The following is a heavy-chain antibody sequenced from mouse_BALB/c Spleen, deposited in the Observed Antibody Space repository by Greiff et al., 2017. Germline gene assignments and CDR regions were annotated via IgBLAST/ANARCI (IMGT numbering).Heavy chain of an antibody. CDR2: ISYSGST. Sequence: EVQLVESGPGLVKPSQSLSLTCTVTGYSITSDYAWNWIRQFPGNKLEWMGYISYSGSTSYNPSLKSRISITRDTSKNQFFLQLNSVTTEDTATYYCARGYGKTPYAMDYWGQGTSVTVSS. J-gene: IGHJ4*01. CDR1: GYSITSDYA. D-gene: IGHD2-1*01. V-gene: IGHV3-2*02. CDR3: ARGYGKTPYAMDY.